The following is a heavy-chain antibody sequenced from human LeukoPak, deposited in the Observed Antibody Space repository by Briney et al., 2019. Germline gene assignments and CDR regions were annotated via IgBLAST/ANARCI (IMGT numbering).Heavy chain of an antibody. J-gene: IGHJ4*02. CDR1: GGSFSGYY. CDR2: INHSGST. V-gene: IGHV4-34*01. Sequence: PSETLSLTCAVYGGSFSGYYWSWIRQPPGKGLEWIGEINHSGSTNYNPSLKSRATISVDTSKNQFSLKLSSVTAADTAVYYCARRRPYYYDSSGGAFDIWGQGTLVTVSS. D-gene: IGHD3-22*01. CDR3: ARRRPYYYDSSGGAFDI.